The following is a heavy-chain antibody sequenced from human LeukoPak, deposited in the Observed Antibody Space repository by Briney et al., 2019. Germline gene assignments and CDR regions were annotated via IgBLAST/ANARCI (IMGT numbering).Heavy chain of an antibody. D-gene: IGHD6-19*01. CDR2: ISWNSCSI. CDR3: AKEGSGWTNYYYYYYMDV. J-gene: IGHJ6*03. Sequence: GRSLRPSCAASGFTFDDYAMHCVRQAPGKGLERVSGISWNSCSIGYADSVKGRFTISRDNAKNSLYLQMNSLRAEDTALYYCAKEGSGWTNYYYYYYMDVWGKGTTVTVSS. V-gene: IGHV3-9*01. CDR1: GFTFDDYA.